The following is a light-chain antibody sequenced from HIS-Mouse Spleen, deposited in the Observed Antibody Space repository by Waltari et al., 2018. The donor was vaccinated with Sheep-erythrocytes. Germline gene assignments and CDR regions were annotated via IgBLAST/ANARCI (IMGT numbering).Light chain of an antibody. CDR2: LGS. V-gene: IGKV2-28*01. J-gene: IGKJ3*01. CDR3: MQALQTPIFT. Sequence: DMVMTQSPLSLPVTTGEPASISCRSSQSLLHSNGYNYLDWYLQKPGQSPQLLIYLGSNRASGVPDRFSGSGSGTDFTLKISRVEAEDVGVYYCMQALQTPIFTFGPGTKVDIK. CDR1: QSLLHSNGYNY.